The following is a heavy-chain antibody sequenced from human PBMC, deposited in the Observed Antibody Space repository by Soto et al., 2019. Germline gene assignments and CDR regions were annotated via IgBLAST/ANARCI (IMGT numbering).Heavy chain of an antibody. D-gene: IGHD5-12*01. Sequence: PSETLSLTCTVSGGSISSGGYYWSWIRQYPGKGLEWIGYIYYSGSTYYNPSLKSRVTISVDTSKNQFSLKLSSVTAADTAVYYCARERVATPHFDYWGQGTLVTVSS. V-gene: IGHV4-31*03. J-gene: IGHJ4*02. CDR1: GGSISSGGYY. CDR3: ARERVATPHFDY. CDR2: IYYSGST.